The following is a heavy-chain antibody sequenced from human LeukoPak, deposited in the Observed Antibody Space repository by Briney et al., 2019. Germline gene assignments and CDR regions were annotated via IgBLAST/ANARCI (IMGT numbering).Heavy chain of an antibody. CDR2: IYYSGST. D-gene: IGHD3-10*01. J-gene: IGHJ3*02. CDR1: GGSISSGGYY. V-gene: IGHV4-31*03. Sequence: SETLSLTCTVSGGSISSGGYYWSWIRQRPGKGLEWIGYIYYSGSTYYNPSLKSRVTISVDTSKNQFSLKLSSVTAADTAVYYCARGGRGSNAFDIWGQGTMVTVSS. CDR3: ARGGRGSNAFDI.